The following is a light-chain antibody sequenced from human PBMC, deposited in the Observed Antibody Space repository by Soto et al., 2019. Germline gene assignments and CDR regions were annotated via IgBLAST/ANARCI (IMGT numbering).Light chain of an antibody. V-gene: IGLV1-40*01. Sequence: QAVVTQPPSVSGAPGQRVTISCTGSSTNIGADYDVHWYQQLPGTAPRLLIQRNDNRPSGVPDRFSGSRSGTSASLAITGLQPEDEADYYCQSYDYGLYAVVFGGGTKLTVL. J-gene: IGLJ2*01. CDR1: STNIGADYD. CDR3: QSYDYGLYAVV. CDR2: RND.